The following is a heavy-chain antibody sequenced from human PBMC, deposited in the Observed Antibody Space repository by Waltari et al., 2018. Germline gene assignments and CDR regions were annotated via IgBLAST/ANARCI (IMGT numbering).Heavy chain of an antibody. CDR1: GFTFSSYE. Sequence: VQLVESGGGLVQPGGSLRLSCAASGFTFSSYEMNWVRQAPGKGLEWVSYISSSGSTIYYADSVKGRFTISRDNAKNSLYLQMNSLRAEDTAVYYCARQAAGLLWFGELFEDYWGQGTLVTVSS. J-gene: IGHJ4*02. CDR3: ARQAAGLLWFGELFEDY. CDR2: ISSSGSTI. V-gene: IGHV3-48*03. D-gene: IGHD3-10*01.